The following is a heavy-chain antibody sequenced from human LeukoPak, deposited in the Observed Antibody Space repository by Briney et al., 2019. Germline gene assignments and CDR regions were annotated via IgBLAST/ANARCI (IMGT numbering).Heavy chain of an antibody. Sequence: GGSLRLSCAASGFTFSSYWMSWVRQAPGKGLEWVANINQDGSEKYYVDSVKGRFTISRDNAKNPLYLQMNSLRAEDTAVYYCARPRWIQLIDYWGQGTLVTVSS. V-gene: IGHV3-7*01. CDR1: GFTFSSYW. CDR2: INQDGSEK. D-gene: IGHD5-18*01. J-gene: IGHJ4*02. CDR3: ARPRWIQLIDY.